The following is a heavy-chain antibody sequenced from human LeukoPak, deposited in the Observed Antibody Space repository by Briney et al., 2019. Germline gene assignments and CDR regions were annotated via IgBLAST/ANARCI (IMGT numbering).Heavy chain of an antibody. CDR2: IYYSGRT. CDR3: ARVWGSGSYYNPYYYYMDV. CDR1: GGSISSGSNY. D-gene: IGHD3-10*01. Sequence: SETLSLTCTVSGGSISSGSNYWGCIRQPPGKGLEWIGSIYYSGRTYNNASLKSRVTISVDTSKNQFSLKLSSVTAADTAVYYCARVWGSGSYYNPYYYYMDVWGKGTTVTVSS. J-gene: IGHJ6*03. V-gene: IGHV4-39*07.